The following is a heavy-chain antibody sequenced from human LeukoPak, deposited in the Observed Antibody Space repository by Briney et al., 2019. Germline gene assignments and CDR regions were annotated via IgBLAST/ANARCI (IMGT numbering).Heavy chain of an antibody. Sequence: SETLSLTCTVSGGSVSSRNYYWSWIRQPPGKGLEWIGEINHSGSTNYNPSLKSRVTISVDTSKNQFSLKLSSVTAADTAVYYCARGLRGYSYGSGPYYFDYWGQGTLVTVSS. J-gene: IGHJ4*02. CDR1: GGSVSSRNYY. CDR3: ARGLRGYSYGSGPYYFDY. V-gene: IGHV4-39*07. D-gene: IGHD5-18*01. CDR2: INHSGST.